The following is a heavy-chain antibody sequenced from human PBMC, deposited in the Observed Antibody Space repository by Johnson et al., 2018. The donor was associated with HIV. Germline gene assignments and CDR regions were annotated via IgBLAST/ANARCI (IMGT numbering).Heavy chain of an antibody. J-gene: IGHJ3*02. D-gene: IGHD2-2*01. Sequence: VLLVESGGGLVQPGGSLRLSCAASGFTFSSYAMSWVRQAPGKGLEWVSAISGSGGSTYSADSVKGRFTISRDNSKNTLYLQMNSLRAEDTAVYYCAKAGDLYCSSTSCYVGAFDIWGQGTMVTVSS. CDR2: ISGSGGST. V-gene: IGHV3-23*04. CDR1: GFTFSSYA. CDR3: AKAGDLYCSSTSCYVGAFDI.